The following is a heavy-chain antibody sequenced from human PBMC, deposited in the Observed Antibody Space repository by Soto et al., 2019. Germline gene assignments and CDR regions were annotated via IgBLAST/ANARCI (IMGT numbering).Heavy chain of an antibody. V-gene: IGHV3-53*01. D-gene: IGHD5-18*01. CDR1: GFLVNSAY. CDR2: INSDGST. Sequence: EVHLVESGGGLIPPGGSLRLSCAASGFLVNSAYMTWVRQAPGKGLEWLSMINSDGSTLYAESVKGRFTISRDNAKNRLDLQMNSVRAEDTAMYYCARSGYSFAWGYWGQGTLVIVTS. CDR3: ARSGYSFAWGY. J-gene: IGHJ4*02.